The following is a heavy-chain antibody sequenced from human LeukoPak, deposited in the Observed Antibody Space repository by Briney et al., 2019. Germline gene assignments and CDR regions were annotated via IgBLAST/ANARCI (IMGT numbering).Heavy chain of an antibody. Sequence: GGSLRLSCAASGFTFSTYAMTWVRQAPGKGLEWVSAIRGDGATKFYADSVKGRFTVSRDNSKNTLYLQMNSLRAEDTAVYYCAGSLAYCGGDCRLGDYWGQGTLVTVSS. CDR1: GFTFSTYA. V-gene: IGHV3-23*01. CDR3: AGSLAYCGGDCRLGDY. CDR2: IRGDGATK. J-gene: IGHJ4*02. D-gene: IGHD2-21*02.